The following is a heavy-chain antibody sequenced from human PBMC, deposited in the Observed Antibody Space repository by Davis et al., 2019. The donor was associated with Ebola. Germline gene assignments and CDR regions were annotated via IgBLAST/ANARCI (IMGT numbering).Heavy chain of an antibody. Sequence: PGGSLRLSCAASGFTFSDYGLHWVRQAPAKGLEWVAAISNDGTKRSYSESVRGRFTISRDDSKNTIYLEMINLGVDDTAVYYCAKWTTANGGVDYWGQGTLATVSS. CDR3: AKWTTANGGVDY. CDR2: ISNDGTKR. J-gene: IGHJ4*02. D-gene: IGHD4-17*01. V-gene: IGHV3-30*18. CDR1: GFTFSDYG.